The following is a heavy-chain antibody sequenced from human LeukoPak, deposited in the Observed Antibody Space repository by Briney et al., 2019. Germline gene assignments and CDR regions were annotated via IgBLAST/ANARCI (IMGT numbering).Heavy chain of an antibody. CDR2: INHSGST. J-gene: IGHJ5*02. CDR1: DGSFSGYY. Sequence: SETLSLTCAVYDGSFSGYYWSWIRQPPGKGLEWIGEINHSGSTNYNPSLKSRVTISVDTSKNQFSLKLSSVTAADTAVYYCAIIAAAGKSSGWFDPWGQGTLVTVSS. CDR3: AIIAAAGKSSGWFDP. D-gene: IGHD6-13*01. V-gene: IGHV4-34*01.